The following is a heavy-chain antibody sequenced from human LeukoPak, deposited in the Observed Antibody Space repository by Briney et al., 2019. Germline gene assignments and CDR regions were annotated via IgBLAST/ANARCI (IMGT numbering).Heavy chain of an antibody. V-gene: IGHV3-30*18. J-gene: IGHJ4*02. CDR3: AKDGGSGWLDY. CDR1: GFTFSNYW. CDR2: ISYDGSNK. D-gene: IGHD6-19*01. Sequence: QAGGSLRLSCAASGFTFSNYWMHWVRQAPGKGLEWVAVISYDGSNKYYADSVKGRFTISRDNSKNTLYLQMNSLRAEDTAVYYCAKDGGSGWLDYWGQGTLVTVSS.